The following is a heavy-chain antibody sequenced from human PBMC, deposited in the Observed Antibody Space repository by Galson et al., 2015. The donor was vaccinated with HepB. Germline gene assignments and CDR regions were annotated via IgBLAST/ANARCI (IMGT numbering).Heavy chain of an antibody. V-gene: IGHV6-1*01. D-gene: IGHD6-6*01. CDR1: GDSVSSHSAA. CDR2: TYYRSTWFS. J-gene: IGHJ4*02. CDR3: AKGGARDSSSAYFDY. Sequence: CAISGDSVSSHSAAWNWIRQSPSRGLEWLGRTYYRSTWFSDYAVSARGRITINSDTSKNQFSLQLNSVTPEDTAVYYCAKGGARDSSSAYFDYWGQGTRVTVSS.